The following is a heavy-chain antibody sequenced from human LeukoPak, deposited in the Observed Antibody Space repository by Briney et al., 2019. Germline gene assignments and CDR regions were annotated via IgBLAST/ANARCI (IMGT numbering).Heavy chain of an antibody. CDR3: ARGIVVVPAAISLNYYYYGMDV. Sequence: PSQTLSLTCAVSGGSISSGGYSWSWIRQPPGKGLEWIGEINHSGSTNYNPSLKSRVTISVDTSKNQFSLKLSSVTAADTAVYYCARGIVVVPAAISLNYYYYGMDVWGQGTTVTVSS. V-gene: IGHV4-30-2*01. CDR1: GGSISSGGYS. J-gene: IGHJ6*02. D-gene: IGHD2-2*02. CDR2: INHSGST.